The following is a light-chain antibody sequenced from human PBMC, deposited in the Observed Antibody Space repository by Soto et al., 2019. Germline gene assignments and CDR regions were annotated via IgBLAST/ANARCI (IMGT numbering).Light chain of an antibody. V-gene: IGLV4-69*01. CDR2: LNSDGSH. CDR1: SGHSSYA. J-gene: IGLJ2*01. CDR3: QTWGTGIRV. Sequence: QLVLTQSPSASASLGASVKRTCTLSSGHSSYAIAWHQQQPEKGPRYLMKLNSDGSHSKGDGIPDRFSGSSSGAERYLTISSLQSEDEADSYCQTWGTGIRVFGGGTKLTVL.